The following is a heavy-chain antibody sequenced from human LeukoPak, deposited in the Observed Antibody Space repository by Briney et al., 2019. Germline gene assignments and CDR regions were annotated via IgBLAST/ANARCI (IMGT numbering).Heavy chain of an antibody. D-gene: IGHD3-16*01. J-gene: IGHJ5*01. CDR1: GFTVSGTH. CDR2: MYTGGTT. CDR3: AKDEATSGGGLAS. V-gene: IGHV3-53*01. Sequence: GGSLRLSCAASGFTVSGTHMTWVRQAPQKGLGWVSAMYTGGTTYYADSVTGRFTVSRDTSRNTLFLHMNNLRAEDTAVYYCAKDEATSGGGLASWGQGTLVIVSS.